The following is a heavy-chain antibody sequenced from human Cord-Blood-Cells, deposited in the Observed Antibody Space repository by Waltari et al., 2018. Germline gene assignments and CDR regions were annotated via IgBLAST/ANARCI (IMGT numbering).Heavy chain of an antibody. CDR1: GGSISSSSYY. D-gene: IGHD2-2*01. Sequence: QLQLQESGPGLVKPSETLSLTCTVSGGSISSSSYYWGWIRQPPGKGLGWVGSSYYRGRTSYHPSHKSRVTISVDTSKNQFSLKLSSVTAADTAVYYCARVTQDGGYCSSTSCYGENYMDVWGKGTTVTVSS. CDR3: ARVTQDGGYCSSTSCYGENYMDV. J-gene: IGHJ6*03. V-gene: IGHV4-39*01. CDR2: SYYRGRT.